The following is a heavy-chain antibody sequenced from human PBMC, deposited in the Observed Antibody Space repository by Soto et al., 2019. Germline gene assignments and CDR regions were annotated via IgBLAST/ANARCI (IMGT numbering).Heavy chain of an antibody. CDR3: ARGTYYYDSSGYYPYFDY. V-gene: IGHV1-18*04. CDR1: GYTFTSYG. J-gene: IGHJ4*02. CDR2: ISAYNGNT. D-gene: IGHD3-22*01. Sequence: VKVSCKASGYTFTSYGISWVRQAPGQGLEWMGWISAYNGNTNYAQKLQGRVTMTTDTSTSTAYMELRSLRSDDTAVYYCARGTYYYDSSGYYPYFDYWGQGTLVTVSS.